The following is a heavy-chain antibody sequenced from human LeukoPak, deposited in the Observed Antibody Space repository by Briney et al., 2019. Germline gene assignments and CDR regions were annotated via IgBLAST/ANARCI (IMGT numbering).Heavy chain of an antibody. Sequence: GASVKVSCKASGYTFTSYYMHWVRQAPGQGLEWMGIINPSGGCTSYAQKFQGRVTMTRDTSTSTVYMELSSLRSEDTAVYYCARDTREHYYDSSDFDYWGQGTLVTVSS. D-gene: IGHD3-22*01. CDR2: INPSGGCT. CDR3: ARDTREHYYDSSDFDY. J-gene: IGHJ4*02. CDR1: GYTFTSYY. V-gene: IGHV1-46*01.